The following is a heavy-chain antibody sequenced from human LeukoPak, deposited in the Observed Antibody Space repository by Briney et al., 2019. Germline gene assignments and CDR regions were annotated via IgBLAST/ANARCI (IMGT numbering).Heavy chain of an antibody. CDR3: AKDLSSAITSALVLDV. J-gene: IGHJ6*02. CDR1: GFTFDDYA. V-gene: IGHV3-9*01. Sequence: GGSLRLSCKVSGFTFDDYAMHWVRHTPGKGLEWVSGITWNRDNIGYGDSVKGRFTISRDNVKNVLYLQMNSLRPEDTALYYCAKDLSSAITSALVLDVWGQGTTVIVS. CDR2: ITWNRDNI. D-gene: IGHD3-22*01.